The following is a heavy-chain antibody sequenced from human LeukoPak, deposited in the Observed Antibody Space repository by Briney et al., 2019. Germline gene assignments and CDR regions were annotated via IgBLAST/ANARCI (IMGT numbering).Heavy chain of an antibody. V-gene: IGHV3-48*03. CDR1: GFTFSSYE. Sequence: GGSLRLSCAASGFTFSSYEMNWVRQAPGKGLEWVSYISSSGSTIYYADSVKGRFTISRDNSKNTLYLQMKSLRAEDTAVYYCATDRGSGYHYFDYWGQGTLVTVSS. CDR3: ATDRGSGYHYFDY. CDR2: ISSSGSTI. D-gene: IGHD3-22*01. J-gene: IGHJ4*02.